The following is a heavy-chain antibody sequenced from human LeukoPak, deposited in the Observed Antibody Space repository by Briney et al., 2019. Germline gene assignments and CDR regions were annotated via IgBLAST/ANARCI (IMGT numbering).Heavy chain of an antibody. J-gene: IGHJ4*02. CDR1: GFTVSSNY. CDR2: IYSGGST. Sequence: GGSLRLSCAASGFTVSSNYMSWVRQAPGKGLEWVSVIYSGGSTYYADSVKGRFTISRDNSKSTLYIQMNSLRAEDTAVYYCARATSRAYYFDYWGQGTLVTVSS. CDR3: ARATSRAYYFDY. V-gene: IGHV3-53*01.